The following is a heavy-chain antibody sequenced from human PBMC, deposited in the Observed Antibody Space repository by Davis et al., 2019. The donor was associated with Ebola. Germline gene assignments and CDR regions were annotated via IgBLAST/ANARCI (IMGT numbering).Heavy chain of an antibody. CDR1: GFTFSSYG. V-gene: IGHV3-30*18. CDR3: AKDHSIQLPLFDY. Sequence: PGGSLRLSCAASGFTFSSYGMSWVRQAPGKGLEWVAVISYDGSNKYYADSVKGRFTISRDNSKNTLYLQMNSLRAEDTAVYYCAKDHSIQLPLFDYWGQGTLVTVSS. D-gene: IGHD5-18*01. CDR2: ISYDGSNK. J-gene: IGHJ4*02.